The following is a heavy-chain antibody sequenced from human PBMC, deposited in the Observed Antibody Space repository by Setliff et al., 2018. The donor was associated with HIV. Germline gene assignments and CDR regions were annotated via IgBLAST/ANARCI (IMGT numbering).Heavy chain of an antibody. CDR2: INIKNGNT. J-gene: IGHJ4*02. D-gene: IGHD6-6*01. V-gene: IGHV1-18*01. CDR3: ARDAPNNTEAAHDY. CDR1: GFTFSSSG. Sequence: ASVKVSCKASGFTFSSSGISWVRQAPGQGLEWMGWINIKNGNTNYGQKLQGRVSMTTDTSTSTAYMELRSLRSDDTAVYYCARDAPNNTEAAHDYWGQGTLVTVSS.